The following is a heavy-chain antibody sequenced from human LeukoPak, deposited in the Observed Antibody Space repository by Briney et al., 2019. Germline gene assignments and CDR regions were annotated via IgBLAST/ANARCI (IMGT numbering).Heavy chain of an antibody. CDR1: GYTLTSYG. D-gene: IGHD2-15*01. J-gene: IGHJ4*02. CDR2: ISAYNGNT. V-gene: IGHV1-18*01. CDR3: ARHGFCSGGSCYQYYFDY. Sequence: GASVKVSCKASGYTLTSYGISWVRQAPGQGLEWMGWISAYNGNTNYAQKLQGRVTMTTDTSTSTAYMELRSLRSDDTAVYYCARHGFCSGGSCYQYYFDYWGQGTLVTVSS.